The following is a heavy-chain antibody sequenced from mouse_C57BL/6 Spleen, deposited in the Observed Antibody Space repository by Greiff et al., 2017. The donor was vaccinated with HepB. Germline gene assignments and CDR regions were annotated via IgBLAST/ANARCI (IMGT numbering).Heavy chain of an antibody. Sequence: EVKLVESGGGLVKPGGSLKLSCAASGFTFSSYAMSWVRQTPEKRLEWVATISDGGSYTYYPDNVKGRFPISRDNAKNNLYLQMSHLKSEDTAMYYCARDHYGSSSRFAYWGQGTLVTVSA. V-gene: IGHV5-4*01. J-gene: IGHJ3*01. CDR1: GFTFSSYA. D-gene: IGHD1-1*01. CDR3: ARDHYGSSSRFAY. CDR2: ISDGGSYT.